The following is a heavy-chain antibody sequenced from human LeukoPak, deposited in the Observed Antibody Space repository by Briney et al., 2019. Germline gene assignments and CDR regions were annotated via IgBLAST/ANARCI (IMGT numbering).Heavy chain of an antibody. D-gene: IGHD6-13*01. CDR1: GYSISSGYY. J-gene: IGHJ4*02. CDR3: ARGGKKQQLVIDY. Sequence: KPSETLSLTCTVSGYSISSGYYWGWIRQPPGKGLEWIGSIYHSGNTYYNPSLKSRVTISVDTSKNQFSLKLRSVTAADAAVYFCARGGKKQQLVIDYWGQGTLVTVSS. CDR2: IYHSGNT. V-gene: IGHV4-38-2*02.